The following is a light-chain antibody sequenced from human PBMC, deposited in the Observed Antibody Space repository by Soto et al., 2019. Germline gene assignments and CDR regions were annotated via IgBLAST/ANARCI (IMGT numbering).Light chain of an antibody. Sequence: DIQMTQSPSTLSASVGDRVTITCRASQSISSWLAWYQQKPGKAPKLLIYDASSLESGVPSRFSGSGSGTEFTLTISSLQPDDFATYDCQQYNSYLYTFGQGTNLEIK. CDR1: QSISSW. CDR2: DAS. CDR3: QQYNSYLYT. V-gene: IGKV1-5*01. J-gene: IGKJ2*01.